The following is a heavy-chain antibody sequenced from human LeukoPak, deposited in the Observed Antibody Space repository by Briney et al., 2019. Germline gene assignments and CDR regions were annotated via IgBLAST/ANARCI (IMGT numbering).Heavy chain of an antibody. J-gene: IGHJ4*02. D-gene: IGHD1-26*01. Sequence: SETLSLTYAVYGGSFSGYYWSWIRQPLGKGLEWIGEINHSGSTNYNPSLKSRVTISVDASKNQFSLKLSSVTAADTPVYYCARGTVGATRAYGHWGQGTLVTVSS. CDR2: INHSGST. CDR3: ARGTVGATRAYGH. V-gene: IGHV4-34*01. CDR1: GGSFSGYY.